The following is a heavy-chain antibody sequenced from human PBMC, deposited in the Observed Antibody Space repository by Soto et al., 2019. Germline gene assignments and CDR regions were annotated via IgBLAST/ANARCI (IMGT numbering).Heavy chain of an antibody. CDR3: TTVGYYYDSSGHGYFDH. CDR2: IKSKTHGGTT. D-gene: IGHD3-22*01. V-gene: IGHV3-15*01. Sequence: GSLRLSCAASGFTFTNAWMGWVRQAPGTGLEWVGRIKSKTHGGTTDYAAPVKGRFTISRDDSKNTLYLQMNSLKTEDTAVYYCTTVGYYYDSSGHGYFDHWGQGTLVTVSS. CDR1: GFTFTNAW. J-gene: IGHJ4*02.